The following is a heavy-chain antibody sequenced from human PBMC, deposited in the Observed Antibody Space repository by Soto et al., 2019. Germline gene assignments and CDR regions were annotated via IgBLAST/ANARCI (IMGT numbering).Heavy chain of an antibody. Sequence: EVQLLESGGGLVQPGGSLRLSCAASGFTFSSYAMTWVRQAPGKGLEWVSTISGSGGNTYYADSVKGRFTISRDNSKNTMYLQMNRLRGEDTAVYYCAKDTGLGGTGSLCFDFWGQGTLVTVSS. CDR2: ISGSGGNT. CDR1: GFTFSSYA. CDR3: AKDTGLGGTGSLCFDF. J-gene: IGHJ4*02. V-gene: IGHV3-23*01. D-gene: IGHD1-1*01.